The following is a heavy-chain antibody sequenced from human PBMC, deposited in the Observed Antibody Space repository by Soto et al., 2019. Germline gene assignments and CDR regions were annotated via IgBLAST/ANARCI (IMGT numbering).Heavy chain of an antibody. V-gene: IGHV4-30-4*01. D-gene: IGHD3-10*01. Sequence: SETLSLTCTVSGGSISSGDYYWSWIRQPPGKGLEWIGYIYYSGSTYYSPSLKSRVTISVDTSKNQFSLKLSSVTAADTAVYYCAREAWLSWFDPWGQGTLVTV. CDR2: IYYSGST. J-gene: IGHJ5*02. CDR3: AREAWLSWFDP. CDR1: GGSISSGDYY.